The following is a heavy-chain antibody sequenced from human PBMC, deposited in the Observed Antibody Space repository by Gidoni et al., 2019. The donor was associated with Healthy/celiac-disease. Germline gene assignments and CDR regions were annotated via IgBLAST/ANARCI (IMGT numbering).Heavy chain of an antibody. CDR2: IIPILGIA. V-gene: IGHV1-69*02. CDR3: ARVSYYDSSPLFDY. Sequence: QVQLVQSGAEVKKPGSSVTVSCKASGGTFSSYTISWVRQAPGQGLEWMGRIIPILGIANYAQKFQGRVTITADKSTSTAYMELSSLRSEDTAVYYCARVSYYDSSPLFDYWGQGTLVTVSS. D-gene: IGHD3-22*01. CDR1: GGTFSSYT. J-gene: IGHJ4*02.